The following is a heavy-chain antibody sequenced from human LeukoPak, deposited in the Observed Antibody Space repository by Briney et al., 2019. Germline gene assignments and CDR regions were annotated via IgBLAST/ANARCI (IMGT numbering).Heavy chain of an antibody. J-gene: IGHJ4*02. Sequence: SETLSLTCTVSGGSISSGGYYWSWIRQHPGKGLEWIGYIYYSGSTNYNPSLKSRVTISVDTSKNQFSLKLTSVTAADTAVYYCARAGSSAYLIDYWGQGTLVTVSS. CDR2: IYYSGST. V-gene: IGHV4-61*08. D-gene: IGHD3-22*01. CDR3: ARAGSSAYLIDY. CDR1: GGSISSGGYY.